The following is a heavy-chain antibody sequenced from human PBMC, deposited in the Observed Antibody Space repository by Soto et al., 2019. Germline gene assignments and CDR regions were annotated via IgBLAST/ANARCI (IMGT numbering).Heavy chain of an antibody. Sequence: GGSLRLSCAASGFTFSSYDMHWVRQATGKGLEWVSAIGTAGDTYYPGSVKDRFTISRENAKNSLYLQMNSLRAEDTAVYYCARGGTMIAPMSFASDTVPWGQGTLVTVSS. D-gene: IGHD3-22*01. J-gene: IGHJ5*02. V-gene: IGHV3-13*01. CDR2: IGTAGDT. CDR1: GFTFSSYD. CDR3: ARGGTMIAPMSFASDTVP.